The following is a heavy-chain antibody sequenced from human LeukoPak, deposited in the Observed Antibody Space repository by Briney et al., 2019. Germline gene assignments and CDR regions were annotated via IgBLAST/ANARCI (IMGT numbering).Heavy chain of an antibody. J-gene: IGHJ6*03. CDR3: ARAVAGTYYYYYYMDA. CDR2: LYHSGDT. V-gene: IGHV4-38-2*02. D-gene: IGHD6-19*01. CDR1: AYSISSGYY. Sequence: SETLSLTCTVSAYSISSGYYWAWIRQPPGRGLEWIGHLYHSGDTYYNPSLKSRVAISVDTSENQFSLKLSSVTAADTAVYYCARAVAGTYYYYYYMDAWGKGTTVTVSS.